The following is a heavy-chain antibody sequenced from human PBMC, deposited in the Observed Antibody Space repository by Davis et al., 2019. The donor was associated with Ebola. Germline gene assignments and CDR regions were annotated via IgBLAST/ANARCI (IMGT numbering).Heavy chain of an antibody. CDR3: ARDGGYSYGPEY. D-gene: IGHD5-18*01. Sequence: PGGSLRLSCAASGFTISSNFMSWVRQAPGKGLEWVSIIYSDDSTYYADSVKGRFTISRDNSKNTLYLQMNSLRAEDTAVYYCARDGGYSYGPEYWGQGTLVTVSS. CDR1: GFTISSNF. J-gene: IGHJ4*02. V-gene: IGHV3-66*01. CDR2: IYSDDST.